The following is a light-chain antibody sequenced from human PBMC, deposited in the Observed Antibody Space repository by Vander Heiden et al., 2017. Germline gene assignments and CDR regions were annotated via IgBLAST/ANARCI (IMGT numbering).Light chain of an antibody. J-gene: IGLJ3*02. CDR2: YKSDSDK. V-gene: IGLV5-45*02. CDR3: MIWHSSTWV. CDR1: SGFNVGTYG. Sequence: AVLPLPSSLSASHGASASLTCTLPSGFNVGTYGRYWYQQKPGSPPRYLLRYKSDSDKQQGSGVPSRFSGSKDASANAGILLISGLLSEDEADYYCMIWHSSTWVFGGGTKLTVL.